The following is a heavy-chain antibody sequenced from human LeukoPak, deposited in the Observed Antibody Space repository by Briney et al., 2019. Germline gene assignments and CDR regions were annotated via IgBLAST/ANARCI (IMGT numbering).Heavy chain of an antibody. CDR3: ARGRYYYDSSGYPRHDAFDI. D-gene: IGHD3-22*01. Sequence: ASVKVSCKASGYSFSTYGISWLRQALGQRLEWMGWIRPSNDNTNYAQRLQGRVVMTADTSTSTAYMELRSLRSDDTAVYYCARGRYYYDSSGYPRHDAFDIWGQGTMVTVSS. V-gene: IGHV1-18*01. J-gene: IGHJ3*02. CDR2: IRPSNDNT. CDR1: GYSFSTYG.